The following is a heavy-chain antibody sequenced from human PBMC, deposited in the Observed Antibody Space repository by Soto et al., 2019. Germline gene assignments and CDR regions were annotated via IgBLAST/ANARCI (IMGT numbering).Heavy chain of an antibody. CDR2: IYTSGST. D-gene: IGHD3-10*01. Sequence: SETLSLTCTVSGGSISRYYWSWIRQPAGKGLEWIGRIYTSGSTNYNPSLKSRVTMSVDTSKNQFSLKLSSVTAADTAVYYCAGITMVRGDFWFDPWGQGTLVTVSS. J-gene: IGHJ5*02. CDR1: GGSISRYY. CDR3: AGITMVRGDFWFDP. V-gene: IGHV4-4*07.